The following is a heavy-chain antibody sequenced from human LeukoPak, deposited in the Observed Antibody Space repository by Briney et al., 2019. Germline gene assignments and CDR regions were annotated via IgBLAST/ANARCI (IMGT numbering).Heavy chain of an antibody. CDR2: ISYDGSNK. J-gene: IGHJ4*02. V-gene: IGHV3-30-3*01. D-gene: IGHD1-7*01. CDR1: GFTFSSYA. CDR3: AREGNYGTATFDY. Sequence: GGSLRLSRAASGFTFSSYAMHWVRQAPGKGLEWVAVISYDGSNKYYADSVKGRFTISRDNSKNTLYLQMNSLRAEDTAVYYCAREGNYGTATFDYWGQGTLVTVSS.